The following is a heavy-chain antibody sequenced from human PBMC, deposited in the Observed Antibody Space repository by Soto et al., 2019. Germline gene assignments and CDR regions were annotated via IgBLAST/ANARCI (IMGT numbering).Heavy chain of an antibody. CDR3: ARPRGGGGPYDAIDI. J-gene: IGHJ3*02. Sequence: QVQLQESGPGLVKPSQTLSLTCTVSGGSISSGDYYWSWIRQPPGKGLEWIGYIYYSGSTDYNPSLKGRVTIPVDPAKDQFSLKLSSVTAADTAVYYCARPRGGGGPYDAIDIWGQGTMVMVSS. V-gene: IGHV4-30-4*01. D-gene: IGHD3-10*01. CDR1: GGSISSGDYY. CDR2: IYYSGST.